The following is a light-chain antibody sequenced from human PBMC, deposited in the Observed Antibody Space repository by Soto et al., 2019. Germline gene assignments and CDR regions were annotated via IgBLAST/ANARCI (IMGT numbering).Light chain of an antibody. CDR1: QSVSGIY. CDR3: QQYGSSPWS. J-gene: IGKJ1*01. CDR2: GAS. V-gene: IGKV3-20*01. Sequence: EIVLTQSPGTLSLSPGERATLSCRASQSVSGIYVAWYQQKPGQAPRLLIYGASNRATGIPDRFSGGGSGTDFTLTISRLETEDFAVYYCQQYGSSPWSFGQGTKVDIK.